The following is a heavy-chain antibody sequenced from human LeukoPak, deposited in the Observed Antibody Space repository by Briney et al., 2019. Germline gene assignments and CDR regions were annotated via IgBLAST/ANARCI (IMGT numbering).Heavy chain of an antibody. CDR1: GGSISSYY. V-gene: IGHV4-59*08. CDR3: AKFGGSFAFLGY. D-gene: IGHD1-26*01. CDR2: IYYSGST. J-gene: IGHJ4*02. Sequence: SETLSLTCTVSGGSISSYYWSWIRQPPGKGLEWIGYIYYSGSTNYNPSLKSRVTISVDTSKNQFSLKLSSVTAADTAVYYCAKFGGSFAFLGYWGQGTLVTVSS.